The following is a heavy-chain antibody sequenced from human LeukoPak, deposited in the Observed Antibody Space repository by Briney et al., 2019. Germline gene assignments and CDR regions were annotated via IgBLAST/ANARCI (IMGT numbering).Heavy chain of an antibody. CDR3: ARDEGGTTYYYYYYMDV. V-gene: IGHV3-30-3*01. Sequence: GGSLRLSCAASGFSFSSYAMSWVRQAPGKGLEWVAVISYDGSNKYYADSVKGRFTISRDNSKNTLYLQMNSLRAEDTAVYYCARDEGGTTYYYYYYMDVWGKGTTVTVSS. CDR2: ISYDGSNK. J-gene: IGHJ6*03. D-gene: IGHD1-1*01. CDR1: GFSFSSYA.